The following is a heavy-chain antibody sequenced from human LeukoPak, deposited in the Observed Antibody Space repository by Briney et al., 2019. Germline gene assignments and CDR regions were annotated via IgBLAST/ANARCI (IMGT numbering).Heavy chain of an antibody. CDR2: IYYSGST. Sequence: SQTLSLTCTVSGGSISSGGYYWSWIRQHPGKGLEWIGYIYYSGSTYYNPSLKSRVTISVHTSKNQFSLKLSSVTAADPAVYYCARNSMWFGEVYFDYWGQGTLVTVSS. CDR1: GGSISSGGYY. V-gene: IGHV4-31*03. D-gene: IGHD3-10*01. J-gene: IGHJ4*02. CDR3: ARNSMWFGEVYFDY.